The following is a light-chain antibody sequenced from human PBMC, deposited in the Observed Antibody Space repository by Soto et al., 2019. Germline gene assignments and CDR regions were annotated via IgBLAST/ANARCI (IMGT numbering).Light chain of an antibody. CDR3: QQYDNLPPTWT. CDR1: QDIATY. J-gene: IGKJ1*01. CDR2: DAS. Sequence: DIQMTQSPSSLSASVGNRVTITCQASQDIATYLNWYQQKPGKAPNLLIYDASNLETGVPSRFSGGGSGTHFTFTISILQPEDIATYYCQQYDNLPPTWTFGQGTKVEIE. V-gene: IGKV1-33*01.